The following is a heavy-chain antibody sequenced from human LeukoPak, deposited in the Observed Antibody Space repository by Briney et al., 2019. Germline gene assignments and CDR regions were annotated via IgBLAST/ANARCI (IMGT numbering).Heavy chain of an antibody. CDR3: AREARGSGRDFDY. Sequence: PGGSLRLSCTASGFSFSDFYMSWIRQAPGMGLEWISYIGTRSNPIYYADSVKGRFTISRDDAKNSLYLQMNSLRDEDTAVYFCAREARGSGRDFDYWGQGILVTVSS. CDR1: GFSFSDFY. V-gene: IGHV3-11*01. J-gene: IGHJ4*02. D-gene: IGHD1-26*01. CDR2: IGTRSNPI.